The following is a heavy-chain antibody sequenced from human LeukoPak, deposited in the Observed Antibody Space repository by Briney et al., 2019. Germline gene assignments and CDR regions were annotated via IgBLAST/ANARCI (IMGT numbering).Heavy chain of an antibody. V-gene: IGHV3-23*01. D-gene: IGHD3-10*01. Sequence: GGSLRLSCAASGFTFSSYAMSWVRQAPGKGLEWVSAISGSGGSTYYADSVKGRFTISRDNSKNTLYLQMNSLRAEDAAVYYCAKDYYYGSGSRYRLDYWGQGTLVTVSS. CDR1: GFTFSSYA. CDR3: AKDYYYGSGSRYRLDY. J-gene: IGHJ4*02. CDR2: ISGSGGST.